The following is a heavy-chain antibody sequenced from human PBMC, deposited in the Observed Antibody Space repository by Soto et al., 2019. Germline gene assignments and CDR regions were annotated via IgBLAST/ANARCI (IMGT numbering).Heavy chain of an antibody. D-gene: IGHD5-18*01. Sequence: GESLKSSCKGSGYTFTNYWIGWVRQMPGKGLEWMGTIDPSDSDTRYDPSFQGQVTISADKSISTAYLQWSSLKASDTAMYYCARSDTTMADYWGQGTLVTVSS. CDR3: ARSDTTMADY. V-gene: IGHV5-51*01. CDR1: GYTFTNYW. J-gene: IGHJ4*02. CDR2: IDPSDSDT.